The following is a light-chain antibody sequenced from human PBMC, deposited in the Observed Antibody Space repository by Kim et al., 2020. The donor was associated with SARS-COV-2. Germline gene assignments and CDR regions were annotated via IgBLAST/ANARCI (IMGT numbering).Light chain of an antibody. CDR3: QAWDSSTNV. CDR1: KLGDKY. V-gene: IGLV3-1*01. Sequence: SYELTQPPSVSVFPGQTASITCSGDKLGDKYACWYQQKPGQSPVLVIYQDSKRPSGIPERFSGSNSGNTATLTISGTQAMDEADYYCQAWDSSTNVFGTGTKVTVL. CDR2: QDS. J-gene: IGLJ1*01.